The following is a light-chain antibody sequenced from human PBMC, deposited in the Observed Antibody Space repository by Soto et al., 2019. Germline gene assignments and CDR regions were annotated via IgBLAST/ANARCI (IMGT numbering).Light chain of an antibody. Sequence: EIVMTQSPATLSVSPGERATLSCRASQSVSSNLAWYQQKPGQAPRLLIYGTSTRATGIPDRFSGSGSGTNFTLTISRLEPEDFAVYYCQQYGKLPRTFGQGTKVDI. CDR1: QSVSSN. V-gene: IGKV3D-15*01. CDR2: GTS. CDR3: QQYGKLPRT. J-gene: IGKJ1*01.